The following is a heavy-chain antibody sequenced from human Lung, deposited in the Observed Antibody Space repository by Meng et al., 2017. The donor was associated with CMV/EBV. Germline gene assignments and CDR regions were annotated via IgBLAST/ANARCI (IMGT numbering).Heavy chain of an antibody. CDR1: GGSFSGYN. CDR3: ARGRDPFWSGYYIGPPSSSSSFFDY. V-gene: IGHV4-34*01. J-gene: IGHJ4*02. CDR2: INHSGST. D-gene: IGHD3-3*01. Sequence: SETLSPTCDVYGGSFSGYNWTWIRQPPGKGLEWNGEINHSGSTNYNPSLKSRVTISVDTSKNQFSLNLSSVTAADTAVYYCARGRDPFWSGYYIGPPSSSSSFFDYWGQGTLVTVSS.